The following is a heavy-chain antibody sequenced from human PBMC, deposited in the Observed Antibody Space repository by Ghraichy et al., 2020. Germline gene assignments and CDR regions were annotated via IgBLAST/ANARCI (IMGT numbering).Heavy chain of an antibody. CDR1: GFTFSTYN. D-gene: IGHD1-1*01. Sequence: GGSLRLSCAASGFTFSTYNMNWVRQAPGKGLEWVSSISSSSGYIYYADSVKGRFTISRDNAKNTLFLQMNSLRAEDTAVYYCARKLGFDPWGQGTLVTVSS. CDR3: ARKLGFDP. V-gene: IGHV3-21*01. CDR2: ISSSSGYI. J-gene: IGHJ5*02.